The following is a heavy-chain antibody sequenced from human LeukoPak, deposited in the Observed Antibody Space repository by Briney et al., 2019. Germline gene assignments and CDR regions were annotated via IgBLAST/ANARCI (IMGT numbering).Heavy chain of an antibody. D-gene: IGHD5-18*01. CDR2: ISVSGRT. V-gene: IGHV3-23*01. CDR3: AKDLLDTYDY. Sequence: GGSLRLSCAASGFILSSYVMNWVRLAPGKGLEWVSGISVSGRTSYADSVKGRFSISRDHSKNTLYLQLNSLRAEDTAVYYCAKDLLDTYDYWGQGTLVTVSS. J-gene: IGHJ4*02. CDR1: GFILSSYV.